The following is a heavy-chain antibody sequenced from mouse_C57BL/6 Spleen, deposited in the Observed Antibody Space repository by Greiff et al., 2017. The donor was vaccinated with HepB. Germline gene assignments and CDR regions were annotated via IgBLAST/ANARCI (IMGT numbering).Heavy chain of an antibody. J-gene: IGHJ1*03. V-gene: IGHV3-6*01. CDR1: GYSITSGYY. CDR3: ARDRGMVTDWYFDV. D-gene: IGHD2-10*02. CDR2: ISYDGSN. Sequence: EVKLMESGPGLVKPSQSLSLTCSVTGYSITSGYYWNWIRQFPGNKLEWMGYISYDGSNNYNPSLKNRISITRDTSKNQFFLKLNSVTTEDTATYYCARDRGMVTDWYFDVWGTGTTVTVSS.